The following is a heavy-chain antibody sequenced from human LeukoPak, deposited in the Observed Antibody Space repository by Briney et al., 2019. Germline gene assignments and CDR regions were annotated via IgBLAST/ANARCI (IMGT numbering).Heavy chain of an antibody. Sequence: GGSLRLSCVASGFTFSAYAMNWVRLAPGKGLEWVSTFKTNSGQVYYAESVRGRFTISRDNSKNPVYLQMSSLRAEDMALYYCARSIPDYTRFDYWGQGALVTVSP. D-gene: IGHD2-2*02. J-gene: IGHJ4*02. V-gene: IGHV3-23*01. CDR1: GFTFSAYA. CDR2: FKTNSGQV. CDR3: ARSIPDYTRFDY.